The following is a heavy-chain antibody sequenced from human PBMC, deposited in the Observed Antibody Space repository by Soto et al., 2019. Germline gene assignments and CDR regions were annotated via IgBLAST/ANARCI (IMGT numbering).Heavy chain of an antibody. CDR2: IIPIFGTA. D-gene: IGHD5-18*01. V-gene: IGHV1-69*13. J-gene: IGHJ6*02. Sequence: SVKVSCKDSGGTFSSYAISWVRQAPGQGLEWMGGIIPIFGTANYAQKFQGRVTITADESTSTAYMELSSLRSEDTAVYYCAVSRGDTAMGPGYYYYYCMDVWCQGTTVTVSS. CDR3: AVSRGDTAMGPGYYYYYCMDV. CDR1: GGTFSSYA.